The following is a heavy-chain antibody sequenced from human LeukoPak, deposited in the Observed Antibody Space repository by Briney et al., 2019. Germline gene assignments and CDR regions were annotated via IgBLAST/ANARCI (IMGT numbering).Heavy chain of an antibody. J-gene: IGHJ4*02. CDR3: ARVEDYGGNSLDY. V-gene: IGHV3-21*01. D-gene: IGHD4-23*01. CDR1: GFTFSSYS. Sequence: GGSLRLSCAASGFTFSSYSMNWVRQAPGKGLEWVSSISSSSSYIYYADSVKGRFTISRDNAKNSLYLQMNSLRAEDTAVYYCARVEDYGGNSLDYWGQGTLVTVSS. CDR2: ISSSSSYI.